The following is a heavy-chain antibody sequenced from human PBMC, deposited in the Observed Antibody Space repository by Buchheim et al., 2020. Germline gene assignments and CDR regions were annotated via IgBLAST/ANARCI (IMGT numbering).Heavy chain of an antibody. J-gene: IGHJ4*02. CDR2: ISYDGSSK. D-gene: IGHD6-13*01. V-gene: IGHV3-30-3*01. CDR1: GFTFSTSA. Sequence: QVQLVESGGGVVQPGRSLRLSCAASGFTFSTSAMHWVRQAPGKGLEWVAVISYDGSSKDYTDSVRGRFTFSRDNSKNTLYLQMNSLRAEDTAVYYCAKDRGDRWYEYYFDYWGQGTL. CDR3: AKDRGDRWYEYYFDY.